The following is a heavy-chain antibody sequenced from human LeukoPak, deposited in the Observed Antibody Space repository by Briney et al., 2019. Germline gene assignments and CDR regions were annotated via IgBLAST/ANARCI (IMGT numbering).Heavy chain of an antibody. J-gene: IGHJ4*02. CDR1: GFTFSSFA. CDR2: ISGSGGST. Sequence: GGSLRLSRAASGFTFSSFAMTWVRQAPGKGLEWVSGISGSGGSTYYADSVKGRFTISRDNSKNTLYPQMNSLRAEDTAVYYCAKDASPYYWGQGTLVTVSS. CDR3: AKDASPYY. V-gene: IGHV3-23*01.